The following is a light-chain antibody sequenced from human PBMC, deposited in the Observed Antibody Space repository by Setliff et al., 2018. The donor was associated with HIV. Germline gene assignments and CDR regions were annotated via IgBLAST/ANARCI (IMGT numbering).Light chain of an antibody. V-gene: IGLV2-14*01. Sequence: QPASVSGSPGQSITISCTGTSSDVGGYNYVSWYQQHPGKAPNLMIYEVSNRPSGVSNRFSGSKSGNTASLTISGLQAEDEADYYCSSYAISNTLLFGTGTKVTVL. CDR3: SSYAISNTLL. CDR1: SSDVGGYNY. J-gene: IGLJ1*01. CDR2: EVS.